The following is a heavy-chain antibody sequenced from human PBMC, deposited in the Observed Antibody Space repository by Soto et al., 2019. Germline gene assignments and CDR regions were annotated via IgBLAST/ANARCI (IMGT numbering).Heavy chain of an antibody. D-gene: IGHD3-22*01. J-gene: IGHJ3*02. CDR3: AKDMSRITMIVGGAYWYAFDI. Sequence: EVQLVESGGGLVQPGRSLRLSCAASGFTFDDYAMHWVRQAPGKGLEWVSGISWNSGSIGYADSVKGRFTISRDNAKNSLYLQMNSLRAEDTALYYCAKDMSRITMIVGGAYWYAFDIWGQGTMVTVSS. V-gene: IGHV3-9*01. CDR1: GFTFDDYA. CDR2: ISWNSGSI.